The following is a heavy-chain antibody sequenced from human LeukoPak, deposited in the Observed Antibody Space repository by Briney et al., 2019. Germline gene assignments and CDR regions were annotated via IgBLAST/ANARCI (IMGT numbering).Heavy chain of an antibody. CDR1: GGSFSGYY. J-gene: IGHJ6*03. D-gene: IGHD4-17*01. CDR3: ARVRGDYGDYADYYYYMDV. CDR2: INHSGST. Sequence: SETLSLTCAVYGGSFSGYYWSWIRQPPGEGLEWIGEINHSGSTNYNPSLKSRVTISVDTSKNQFSLKLSSVTAADTAVYYCARVRGDYGDYADYYYYMDVWGKGTTVTVSS. V-gene: IGHV4-34*01.